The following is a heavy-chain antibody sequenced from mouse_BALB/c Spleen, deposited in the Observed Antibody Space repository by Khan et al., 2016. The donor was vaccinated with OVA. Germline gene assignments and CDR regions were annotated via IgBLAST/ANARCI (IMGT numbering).Heavy chain of an antibody. CDR2: ISDGGSYT. CDR1: GFTFSDYY. Sequence: VQLKESGGGLVKPGGSLKLSCAASGFTFSDYYMYWVRQTPEKRLEWVATISDGGSYTYYPDSVKGRFTISRDNAKNNLYLQMSSLKSEDTAMYYCGRAGYGGFAYWGQGTLVTVSA. V-gene: IGHV5-4*02. J-gene: IGHJ3*01. CDR3: GRAGYGGFAY. D-gene: IGHD1-1*02.